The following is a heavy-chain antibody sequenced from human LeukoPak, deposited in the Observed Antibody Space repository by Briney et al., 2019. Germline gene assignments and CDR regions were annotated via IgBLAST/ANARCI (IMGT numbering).Heavy chain of an antibody. J-gene: IGHJ4*02. V-gene: IGHV3-66*02. CDR2: IYSGGNI. CDR1: GFTFSDYS. D-gene: IGHD3-16*02. Sequence: GGSLRLSCAASGFTFSDYSTNWVRQAPGKGLEWISVIYSGGNIYYADSVKGRFTISRDNSKNTLYLQMNSLRAEDTAVYYCASGGGSYPLEGYFDYWGQGTLVTVSS. CDR3: ASGGGSYPLEGYFDY.